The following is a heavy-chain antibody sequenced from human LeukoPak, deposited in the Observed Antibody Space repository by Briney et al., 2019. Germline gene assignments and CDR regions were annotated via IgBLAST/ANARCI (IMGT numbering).Heavy chain of an antibody. V-gene: IGHV3-66*01. CDR3: AREPRSFYYYYGMDV. CDR1: GFTVSSNY. Sequence: PGGSLRLSCAASGFTVSSNYMSWVRPAAGKGLEWVSVIYSGGSTYYADSVKGRFTISRDNSKNPLYLQMNGLRAEDTAVYYCAREPRSFYYYYGMDVWGQGTTVTVPS. J-gene: IGHJ6*02. CDR2: IYSGGST.